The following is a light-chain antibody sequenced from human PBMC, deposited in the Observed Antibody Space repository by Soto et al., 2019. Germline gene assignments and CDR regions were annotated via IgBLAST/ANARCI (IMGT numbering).Light chain of an antibody. Sequence: EIVMTQSPATLSVSPGERATLSCRASQSVSSNLAWHQQKPGQAPRLLIYGASTRATGIPARFSGSGSGTEFTLTISSLQSEDFAVYYCQQYKNWPRTFGQGTKVEIK. CDR1: QSVSSN. CDR2: GAS. J-gene: IGKJ1*01. CDR3: QQYKNWPRT. V-gene: IGKV3-15*01.